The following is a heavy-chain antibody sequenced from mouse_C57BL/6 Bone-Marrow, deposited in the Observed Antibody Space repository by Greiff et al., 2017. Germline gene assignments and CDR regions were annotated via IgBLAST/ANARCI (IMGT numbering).Heavy chain of an antibody. CDR3: AREGYDYDGGYDYAMDY. V-gene: IGHV1-22*01. Sequence: VQLQQSGPELVKPGASVKMSCKASGYTFTDYNMHWVKQSHGKSLEWIGYINPNNGGTSYNQKFKGKATLTVNKSSSTAYMELRSLTSEDSAVYYCAREGYDYDGGYDYAMDYWGQGTSVTVSS. CDR2: INPNNGGT. CDR1: GYTFTDYN. J-gene: IGHJ4*01. D-gene: IGHD2-4*01.